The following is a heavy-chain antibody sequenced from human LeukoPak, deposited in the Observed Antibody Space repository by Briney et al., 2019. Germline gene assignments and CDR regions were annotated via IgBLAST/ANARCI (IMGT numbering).Heavy chain of an antibody. Sequence: GGSLRLSCAASGFTFSSYWMHWVRQAPGKGLVWVSRINTDGSSTSYADSVKGRFTISRDNAKNTLYLQMNSLRAEDTAVYYCARERGGILYYFDYWGQGTLVTVSS. V-gene: IGHV3-74*01. CDR1: GFTFSSYW. D-gene: IGHD2-15*01. J-gene: IGHJ4*02. CDR2: INTDGSST. CDR3: ARERGGILYYFDY.